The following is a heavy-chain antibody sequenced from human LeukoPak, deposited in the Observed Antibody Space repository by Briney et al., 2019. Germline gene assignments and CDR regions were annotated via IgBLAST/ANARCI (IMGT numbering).Heavy chain of an antibody. CDR1: GYTFTSYG. CDR3: AVRGVYYGPGKGETFAY. J-gene: IGHJ4*02. CDR2: ISAYNGNT. Sequence: GALVKVSCKASGYTFTSYGISWVRQAPGQGLEWMGWISAYNGNTNYAQKLQGRVTMTTDTSTSTAYMELRSLRSDDTAVYYCAVRGVYYGPGKGETFAYWGQGTLVTVSS. V-gene: IGHV1-18*01. D-gene: IGHD3-10*01.